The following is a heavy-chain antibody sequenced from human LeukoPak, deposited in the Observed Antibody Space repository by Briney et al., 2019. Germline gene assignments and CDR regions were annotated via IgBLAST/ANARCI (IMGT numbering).Heavy chain of an antibody. CDR1: GFTFSTYS. D-gene: IGHD2-21*01. CDR2: ISSSSSTI. J-gene: IGHJ4*02. V-gene: IGHV3-48*04. Sequence: GGSLRLTCAASGFTFSTYSMNWVRQAPGKGLEWTSYISSSSSTIYYADSVKGRFTISRDNAKNSLYLQMNSLRAEDTAVYYCARDQAPMWFDYWGQGTLVTVSS. CDR3: ARDQAPMWFDY.